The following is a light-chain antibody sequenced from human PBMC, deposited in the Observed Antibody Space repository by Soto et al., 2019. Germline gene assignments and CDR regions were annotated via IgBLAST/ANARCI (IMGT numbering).Light chain of an antibody. CDR1: SSNIGNNY. V-gene: IGLV1-51*02. CDR3: GTWDSSLSGGV. Sequence: QSVLTQPPSVSAAPGQKVTISCSGSSSNIGNNYVSWYQQLPGTAPKLLIYENNKRPSGIPDRFSGSKSGTSATLGITGLQTGDEADYYCGTWDSSLSGGVFGGGTNLTVL. J-gene: IGLJ2*01. CDR2: ENN.